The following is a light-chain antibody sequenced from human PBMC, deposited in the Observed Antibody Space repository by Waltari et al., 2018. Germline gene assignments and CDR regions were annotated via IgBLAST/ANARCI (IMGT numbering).Light chain of an antibody. CDR3: QQLDTYPRT. V-gene: IGKV1-9*01. CDR2: AAS. Sequence: IQLTQSPSTLSASVGDRVTITCRASQGLSNFFAWYQQKPGKAPEVLIFAASTLRTGVPSRFSGRGSGTDFTLTSSSLQPEDFATYFCQQLDTYPRTFGQGTKVEIK. CDR1: QGLSNF. J-gene: IGKJ1*01.